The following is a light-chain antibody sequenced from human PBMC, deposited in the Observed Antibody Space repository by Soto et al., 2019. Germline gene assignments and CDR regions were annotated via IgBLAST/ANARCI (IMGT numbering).Light chain of an antibody. CDR1: QSVSSK. CDR2: GAS. Sequence: EIVLTQSPGTLSVSPGERATLSCRASQSVSSKLAWYKQKPGQAPRLLFYGASTGATGIPARFSGSGCVTDFTLSISSLQFEDFAVYYCQQYNNWPGTFGQGTKVDIK. V-gene: IGKV3-15*01. J-gene: IGKJ1*01. CDR3: QQYNNWPGT.